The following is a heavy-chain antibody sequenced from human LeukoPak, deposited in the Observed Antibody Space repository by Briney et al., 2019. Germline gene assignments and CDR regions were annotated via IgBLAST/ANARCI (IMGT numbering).Heavy chain of an antibody. CDR1: GFTFTSYA. D-gene: IGHD1-26*01. Sequence: TLRLSCAASGFTFTSYAMRWGCAGPGEGLECVSAISGSGGSTYYADSVKGRFTISRDNSKNTLYLQMNSLRAEDTAVYYCARTSGSYSGFDYWGQGTLVTVSS. V-gene: IGHV3-23*01. J-gene: IGHJ4*02. CDR2: ISGSGGST. CDR3: ARTSGSYSGFDY.